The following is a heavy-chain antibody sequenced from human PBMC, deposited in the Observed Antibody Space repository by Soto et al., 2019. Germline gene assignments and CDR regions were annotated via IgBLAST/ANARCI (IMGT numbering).Heavy chain of an antibody. D-gene: IGHD1-1*01. V-gene: IGHV1-24*01. Sequence: ASVKVSCKVSGYTLTELSMHWVRQAPGKGLEWMGGFDPEDGETIYAQKFQDRVTITADKSTDTAYLEMNSLRPEDTAVYYCAFDVQTGVVYFDNWGQGTLVTVSS. CDR3: AFDVQTGVVYFDN. CDR2: FDPEDGET. J-gene: IGHJ4*02. CDR1: GYTLTELS.